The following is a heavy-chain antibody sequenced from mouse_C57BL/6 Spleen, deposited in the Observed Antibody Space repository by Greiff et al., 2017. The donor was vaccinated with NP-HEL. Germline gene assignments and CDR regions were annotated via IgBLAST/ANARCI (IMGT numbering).Heavy chain of an antibody. Sequence: QVTLKESGPGILQSSQTLSLTCSFSGFSLSTSGMGVSWIRQPSGKGLEWLAHIYWDDDKRYNPSLKSRLTISKDTSRNQVFLKITSVDTADTATYYCARTYDGYGFAYWGQGTLVTVSA. CDR1: GFSLSTSGMG. J-gene: IGHJ3*01. D-gene: IGHD2-3*01. V-gene: IGHV8-12*01. CDR2: IYWDDDK. CDR3: ARTYDGYGFAY.